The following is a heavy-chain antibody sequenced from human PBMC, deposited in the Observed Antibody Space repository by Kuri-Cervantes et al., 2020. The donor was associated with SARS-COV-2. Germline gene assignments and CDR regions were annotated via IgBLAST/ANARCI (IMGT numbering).Heavy chain of an antibody. V-gene: IGHV3-23*01. J-gene: IGHJ4*02. CDR1: GFTVSSYA. D-gene: IGHD3-22*01. CDR3: AKGTRSSGYYCCLDF. Sequence: GGSLRLSCAASGFTVSSYAMSWVRQAPGKVLEWVSTIRGSGGSTYHADSVEGLFTISRDNSKNTLYLQMNSLRADDTAVYYCAKGTRSSGYYCCLDFWGQGTLVTVSS. CDR2: IRGSGGST.